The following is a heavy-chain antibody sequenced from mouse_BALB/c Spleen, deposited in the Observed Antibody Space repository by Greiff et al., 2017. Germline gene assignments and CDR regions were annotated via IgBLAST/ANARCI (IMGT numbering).Heavy chain of an antibody. CDR1: GFTFSSYG. V-gene: IGHV5-6*01. D-gene: IGHD1-1*01. CDR3: ARAGVGYGYFDY. J-gene: IGHJ2*01. Sequence: EVQLQQSGGDLVKPGGSLKLSCAASGFTFSSYGMSWVRQTPDKRLEWVATISSGGSYTYYPDSVKGRFTISRDNAKNTLYLQMSSLKSEDTAMYYCARAGVGYGYFDYWGQGTTLTVSS. CDR2: ISSGGSYT.